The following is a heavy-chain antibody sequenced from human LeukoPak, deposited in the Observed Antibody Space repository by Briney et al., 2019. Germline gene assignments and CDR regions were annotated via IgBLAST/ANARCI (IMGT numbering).Heavy chain of an antibody. CDR3: ARGPYAYTSSATLGSYNWFDP. D-gene: IGHD2-2*02. J-gene: IGHJ5*02. V-gene: IGHV5-51*01. CDR2: IYPGDSHT. Sequence: GESLKITCKGSGYSFPNYWIGWVRQMPGKGLEWMGIIYPGDSHTRYSPSFQDQVTISVDKSISTAYLQWSSLKASDTAMYYCARGPYAYTSSATLGSYNWFDPWGQGSLVTVSS. CDR1: GYSFPNYW.